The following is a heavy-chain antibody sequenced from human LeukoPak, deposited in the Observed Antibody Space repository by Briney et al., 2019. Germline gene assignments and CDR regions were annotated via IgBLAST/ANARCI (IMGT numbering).Heavy chain of an antibody. D-gene: IGHD3-22*01. Sequence: KCGGSLRLSCAASGFTFSSYSMNWVRHAPGKGLEWVSSISSSSSYIYYADSVKGRFTISRDNAKNSLYLQMNSLRAEDTAVYYCARGPTMKMDVWGKGTTVTVSS. J-gene: IGHJ6*04. CDR2: ISSSSSYI. V-gene: IGHV3-21*01. CDR3: ARGPTMKMDV. CDR1: GFTFSSYS.